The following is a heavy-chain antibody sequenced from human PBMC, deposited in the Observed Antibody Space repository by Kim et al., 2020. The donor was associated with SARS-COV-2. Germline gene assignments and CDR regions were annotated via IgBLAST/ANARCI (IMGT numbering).Heavy chain of an antibody. CDR3: ARDRIAAAGHYYYGMDV. Sequence: GGSLRLSCAASGFTFSSYSMNWVRQAPGKGLEWVSYISSSSSTIYYADSVKGRFTISRDNAKNSLYLQMNSLRDEDTAVYYCARDRIAAAGHYYYGMDVWGQGTTVTVSS. CDR2: ISSSSSTI. J-gene: IGHJ6*02. CDR1: GFTFSSYS. V-gene: IGHV3-48*02. D-gene: IGHD6-13*01.